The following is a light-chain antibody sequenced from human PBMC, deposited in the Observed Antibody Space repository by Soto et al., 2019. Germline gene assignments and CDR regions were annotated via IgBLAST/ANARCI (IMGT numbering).Light chain of an antibody. J-gene: IGKJ5*01. CDR3: QQYHNVFT. CDR1: QDIGNY. Sequence: DIQMTQSPSSLSASVGDRVTITCQASQDIGNYLNWYQQKPGKAPKLLIFDALYLETGVPSRFSGSGSGTHFTFTISSLQPEDFATYYCQQYHNVFTFGQGTRLEIK. CDR2: DAL. V-gene: IGKV1-33*01.